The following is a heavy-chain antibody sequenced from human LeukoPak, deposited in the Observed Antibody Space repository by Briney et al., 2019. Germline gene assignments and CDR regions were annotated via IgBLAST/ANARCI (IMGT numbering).Heavy chain of an antibody. V-gene: IGHV4-39*07. CDR3: ARLTKNDSGSYRFGKKKRGYMDV. D-gene: IGHD3-10*01. J-gene: IGHJ6*03. CDR1: GGSISSSSYY. Sequence: PSETLSLTCTVSGGSISSSSYYWSWIRQPPGKGLEWIGEINHSGSTNYNPSLKSRVTISVHTSKDQFSLKLSSVTAADTAVYYCARLTKNDSGSYRFGKKKRGYMDVWGKGTTVTISS. CDR2: INHSGST.